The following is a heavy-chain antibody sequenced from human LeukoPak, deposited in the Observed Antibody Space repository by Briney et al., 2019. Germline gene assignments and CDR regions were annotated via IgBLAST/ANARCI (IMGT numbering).Heavy chain of an antibody. CDR1: GGSFSGYY. V-gene: IGHV4-34*01. CDR2: INHSGST. CDR3: ASSNDAVAGTGASAFDI. Sequence: SETLSLTCAVYGGSFSGYYWSWIRQPPGKGLEWIGEINHSGSTYYNPSLKSRVTISVDRSKNQFSLKLSSVTAADTAVYYCASSNDAVAGTGASAFDIWGQGTMVTVSS. J-gene: IGHJ3*02. D-gene: IGHD6-19*01.